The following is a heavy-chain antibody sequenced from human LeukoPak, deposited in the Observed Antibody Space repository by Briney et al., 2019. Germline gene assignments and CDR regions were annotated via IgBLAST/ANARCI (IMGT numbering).Heavy chain of an antibody. Sequence: PGGSLRLSCAASGFTFSSYSMNWIRQPPGKGLEWIGEINHSGSTNYNPSLKSRVTISVDTSKNQFSLKLSSVTAADTAVYYCARLLRSGSQNRSTPYYFDYWGQGTLVTVSS. CDR1: GFTFSSYS. D-gene: IGHD1-26*01. CDR3: ARLLRSGSQNRSTPYYFDY. CDR2: INHSGST. J-gene: IGHJ4*02. V-gene: IGHV4-34*01.